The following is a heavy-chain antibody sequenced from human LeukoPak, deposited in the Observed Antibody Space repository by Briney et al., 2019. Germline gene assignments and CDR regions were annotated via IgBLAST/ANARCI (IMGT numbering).Heavy chain of an antibody. CDR2: MNPNSGNT. D-gene: IGHD6-19*01. CDR1: GYTFTSYD. V-gene: IGHV1-8*01. J-gene: IGHJ3*02. Sequence: ASVRVSCKASGYTFTSYDINWVRQATGQGLEWMGWMNPNSGNTGYAQKFQGRVTMTRNTSISTAYMELSSLRSEDTAVYYCARVSSGWYVAFDIWGQGTMVTVSS. CDR3: ARVSSGWYVAFDI.